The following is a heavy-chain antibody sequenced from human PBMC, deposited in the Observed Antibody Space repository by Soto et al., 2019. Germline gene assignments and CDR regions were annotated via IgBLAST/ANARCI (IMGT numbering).Heavy chain of an antibody. Sequence: EVQLVESGGGLVQPGGSLTLSCVASGSTFEDYDMHWVRQAPGKGLAWVAGIYWGSNRIGYADSVKGRIATSRDNAKRSLYLQMNSLTGDGTAFYYCTKDVTAGGADVWGKGTMVTVSS. V-gene: IGHV3-9*01. CDR1: GSTFEDYD. D-gene: IGHD2-21*01. CDR3: TKDVTAGGADV. CDR2: IYWGSNRI. J-gene: IGHJ6*04.